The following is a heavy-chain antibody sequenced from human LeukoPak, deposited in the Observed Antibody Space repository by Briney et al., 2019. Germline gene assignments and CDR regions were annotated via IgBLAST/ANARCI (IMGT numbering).Heavy chain of an antibody. D-gene: IGHD5-18*01. CDR1: GYRFSTYW. J-gene: IGHJ4*02. CDR3: ARQREYSQSDY. CDR2: IYPGDSDT. V-gene: IGHV5-51*01. Sequence: GESLKISCKGSGYRFSTYWIAWVRQMPGKGLEWMGIIYPGDSDTRYSPSFQGQVTFSADKSINTAYLQWSSLKASDTAIYYCARQREYSQSDYWGQGTLVTVSS.